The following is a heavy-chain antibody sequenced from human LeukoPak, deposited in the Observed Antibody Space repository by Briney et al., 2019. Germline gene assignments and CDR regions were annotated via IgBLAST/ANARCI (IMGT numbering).Heavy chain of an antibody. CDR1: GYTFTSYD. V-gene: IGHV1-8*03. CDR3: ATGLYSSSWYEAFDI. CDR2: MNPNSGNT. D-gene: IGHD6-13*01. Sequence: ASVKVSCKASGYTFTSYDINWVRQATGQGLEWMGWMNPNSGNTGYAQKFQGRVTITKNTSISTAYMELSSLRSEDTAVYYCATGLYSSSWYEAFDIWGQGTMVTVSS. J-gene: IGHJ3*02.